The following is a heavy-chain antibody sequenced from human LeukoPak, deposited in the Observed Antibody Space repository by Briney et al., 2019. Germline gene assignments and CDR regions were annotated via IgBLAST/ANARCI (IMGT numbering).Heavy chain of an antibody. CDR3: AKSSIIAAAGPFYFDY. V-gene: IGHV1-69*06. J-gene: IGHJ4*02. CDR1: GGTFSSYA. D-gene: IGHD6-13*01. CDR2: IIPNFDTA. Sequence: SVKVSCKASGGTFSSYAISWVRQAPGQGLEWMGGIIPNFDTANYAQKSQGRVTITADKSTNTAYMELSSLRSEDTAVFYCAKSSIIAAAGPFYFDYWGQGTLVTVSS.